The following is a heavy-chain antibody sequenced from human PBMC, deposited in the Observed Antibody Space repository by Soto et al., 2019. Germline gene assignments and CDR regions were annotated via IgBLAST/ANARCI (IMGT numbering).Heavy chain of an antibody. CDR1: GGTFSSYA. CDR2: IIPIFGTA. Sequence: QVQLVQSGAEVKKPGSSVKVSCKASGGTFSSYAISWVRQAPGQGLEWMGGIIPIFGTANYGQKFQGRVTSTAEEPTSPAHMELSRLRSEDTAVYYCARVLDIVFPGYYYYYGMDVWGQGTTVTVSS. V-gene: IGHV1-69*12. D-gene: IGHD2-15*01. CDR3: ARVLDIVFPGYYYYYGMDV. J-gene: IGHJ6*02.